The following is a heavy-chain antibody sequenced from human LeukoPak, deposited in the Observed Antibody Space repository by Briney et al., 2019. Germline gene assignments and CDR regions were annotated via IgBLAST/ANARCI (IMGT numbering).Heavy chain of an antibody. CDR2: IYTSGST. CDR1: GGSISSGSYY. J-gene: IGHJ4*02. Sequence: SQTLSLTCTVCGGSISSGSYYWSWIRQPAGKGLEWIGRIYTSGSTNYNPSLKSRVTISVDTSKNQFSLKLSSVTAADTAVYYCASIGLLQYFDYWGQGTLVTVSS. D-gene: IGHD3-22*01. V-gene: IGHV4-61*02. CDR3: ASIGLLQYFDY.